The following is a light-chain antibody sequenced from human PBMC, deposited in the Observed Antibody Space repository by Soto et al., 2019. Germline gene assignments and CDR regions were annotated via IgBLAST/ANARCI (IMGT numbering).Light chain of an antibody. J-gene: IGLJ2*01. Sequence: QSVLTQSPSASASLGASVKLTCTLSSGHSSYAIAWHQQQPEKGPRYLMNVNSDGSHSKGDGIPDRFSGSRSGAERYLTISSLQSEDEADYYCQTWGTDTVVFGGGTQVTVL. CDR3: QTWGTDTVV. V-gene: IGLV4-69*01. CDR2: VNSDGSH. CDR1: SGHSSYA.